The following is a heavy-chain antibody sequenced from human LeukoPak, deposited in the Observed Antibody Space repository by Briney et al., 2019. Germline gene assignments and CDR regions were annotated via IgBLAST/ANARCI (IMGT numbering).Heavy chain of an antibody. Sequence: SETLSLTCTVSGGSISNYYWSWIRQPPGKGLEWIGYIYYSGSTNYNPSLKSRVTISVDTSKNQVSLKLSSVTAADTAVYYCASLLTSFDYWGQGTLVTVSS. CDR3: ASLLTSFDY. V-gene: IGHV4-59*01. CDR1: GGSISNYY. J-gene: IGHJ4*02. CDR2: IYYSGST.